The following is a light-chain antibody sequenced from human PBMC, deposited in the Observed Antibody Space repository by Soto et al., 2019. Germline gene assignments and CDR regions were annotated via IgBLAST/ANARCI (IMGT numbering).Light chain of an antibody. V-gene: IGKV1-9*01. Sequence: IQLTQSPSVLSASVGDRVTITCRASQGISSNLAWYQQKPGKAPKLLIYAASTLQSGVPSRFSGSGSGTEFTLTISSLQPEDFATYYCQQFNSYPITFAQGTRLEIK. CDR3: QQFNSYPIT. CDR1: QGISSN. CDR2: AAS. J-gene: IGKJ5*01.